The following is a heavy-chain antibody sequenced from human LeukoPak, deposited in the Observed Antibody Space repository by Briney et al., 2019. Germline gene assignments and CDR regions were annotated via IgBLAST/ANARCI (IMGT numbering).Heavy chain of an antibody. J-gene: IGHJ4*02. CDR2: IGHTGSDI. CDR1: GFTFRIYG. D-gene: IGHD5-24*01. Sequence: GGSLRLFCAASGFTFRIYGMNWVRQAPGKGPEWASYIGHTGSDIYYADSVKGRFTVSRDNAKNSLYLQMNSLRVEDTAVYYCARATRNGYDYWGQGTLVTVSS. V-gene: IGHV3-21*05. CDR3: ARATRNGYDY.